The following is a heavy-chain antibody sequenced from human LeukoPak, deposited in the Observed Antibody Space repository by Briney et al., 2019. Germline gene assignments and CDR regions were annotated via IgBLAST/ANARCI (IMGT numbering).Heavy chain of an antibody. CDR1: GFTLRSYD. J-gene: IGHJ4*02. Sequence: PGGSLRLSCAASGFTLRSYDMSWVRQAPGKGLEWVVATSGSGGNTYYADSVKGRFTISRDNSKNTLYLQMNSLRAEDTAVYYCAKEYSGYDFDYWGQGTLVTVSS. CDR2: TSGSGGNT. CDR3: AKEYSGYDFDY. V-gene: IGHV3-23*01. D-gene: IGHD5-12*01.